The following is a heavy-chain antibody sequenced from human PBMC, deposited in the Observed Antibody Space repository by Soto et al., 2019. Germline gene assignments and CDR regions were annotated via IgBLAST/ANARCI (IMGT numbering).Heavy chain of an antibody. V-gene: IGHV2-5*02. CDR2: IFWDDDK. Sequence: QITLKESGPTLVKPTQTLALTCTFSGFSLSTSGEAVGWIRQPPGKALEWLALIFWDDDKYYSPSLKNRLTITKDTSKNQVVLEMTNMDPVDTGTYYCAHTGGGSYNPWGQGTLVTVSS. CDR3: AHTGGGSYNP. J-gene: IGHJ5*02. CDR1: GFSLSTSGEA. D-gene: IGHD1-26*01.